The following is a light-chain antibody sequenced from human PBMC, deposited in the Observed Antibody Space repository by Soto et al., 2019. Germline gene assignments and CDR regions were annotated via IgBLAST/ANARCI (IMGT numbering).Light chain of an antibody. CDR3: QQYDNLPIT. Sequence: DIQMTQSPSSLSASVGDRVTITCQASQDISNYLNWYQQKPGKAPQLLIYDSSNLETGVQSRFSGSGSGTDFTFTISSLQAEDIATYYCQQYDNLPITFCQGTRLEIK. J-gene: IGKJ5*01. CDR2: DSS. V-gene: IGKV1-33*01. CDR1: QDISNY.